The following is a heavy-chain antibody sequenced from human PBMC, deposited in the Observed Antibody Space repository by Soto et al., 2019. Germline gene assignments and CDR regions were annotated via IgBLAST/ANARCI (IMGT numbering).Heavy chain of an antibody. J-gene: IGHJ5*02. CDR2: IYYSGST. V-gene: IGHV4-39*01. CDR3: AGGCSGGSCYSNWFDP. D-gene: IGHD2-15*01. CDR1: GGSISSSSYY. Sequence: QLQLQESGPGLVKPSETLSLTCTVSGGSISSSSYYWGWIRQPPGKGLEWIGRIYYSGSTYYNPSLKSRVPISVATSKNQFSLKLSSVTAADTAVYYCAGGCSGGSCYSNWFDPWGQGTLVTVSS.